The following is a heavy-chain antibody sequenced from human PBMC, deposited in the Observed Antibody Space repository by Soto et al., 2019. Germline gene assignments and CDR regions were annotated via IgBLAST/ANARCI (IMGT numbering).Heavy chain of an antibody. J-gene: IGHJ5*02. V-gene: IGHV4-30-4*01. D-gene: IGHD2-21*02. CDR2: IYYSGST. Sequence: QVQLQESGPGLVKPSQTLSLTCTVSGGSISSGDYYWSWIRQPPGKGLEWIGYIYYSGSTYYNPSLTSRVTISVDPSTNHFSLKLSSVTAADTAVYYCARAMVVTQTCFDPWGQATLVTVSS. CDR1: GGSISSGDYY. CDR3: ARAMVVTQTCFDP.